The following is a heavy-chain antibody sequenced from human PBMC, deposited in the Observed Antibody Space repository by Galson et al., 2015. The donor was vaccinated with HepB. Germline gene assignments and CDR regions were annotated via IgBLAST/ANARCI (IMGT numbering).Heavy chain of an antibody. CDR3: ERDFSWAVDV. Sequence: SLRLSCAASGFTFSTYGMHWVRQAPGKGLEWVAFILSDGSNAYYADSVKGRFTVSRDSSKNTVYLQMDSLRGEDTAVYRCERDFSWAVDVWGQGTTVTVSS. V-gene: IGHV3-30*02. J-gene: IGHJ6*02. D-gene: IGHD1-26*01. CDR1: GFTFSTYG. CDR2: ILSDGSNA.